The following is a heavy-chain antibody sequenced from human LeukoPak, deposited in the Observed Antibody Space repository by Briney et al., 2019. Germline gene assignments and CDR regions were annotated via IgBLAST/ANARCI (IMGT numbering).Heavy chain of an antibody. D-gene: IGHD6-19*01. V-gene: IGHV4-39*01. CDR3: ARQPVIAVAGTGGDY. J-gene: IGHJ4*02. CDR1: GGSISSSSYY. CDR2: IYYSGST. Sequence: PSETLSLTCTVSGGSISSSSYYWGWIRQPPGTGLEWIGSIYYSGSTYYNPSLKSRVTISVDTSKNQFSLKLSSVTAADTAVYYCARQPVIAVAGTGGDYWGQGTLVTVSS.